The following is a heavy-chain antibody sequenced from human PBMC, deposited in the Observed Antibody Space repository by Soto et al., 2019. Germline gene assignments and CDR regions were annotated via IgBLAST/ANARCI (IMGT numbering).Heavy chain of an antibody. CDR2: ISAYNGNT. D-gene: IGHD3-3*01. Sequence: ASVKVSCKASGYTFTSYGISWVRQAPGQGLEWMGWISAYNGNTNYAQKLQGRVTMTTDTSTSTAYMELRSLRSDDTAVYYCARDRGGGVLRFLEWHSYGMDVWGQGTTVTVSS. CDR3: ARDRGGGVLRFLEWHSYGMDV. J-gene: IGHJ6*02. CDR1: GYTFTSYG. V-gene: IGHV1-18*01.